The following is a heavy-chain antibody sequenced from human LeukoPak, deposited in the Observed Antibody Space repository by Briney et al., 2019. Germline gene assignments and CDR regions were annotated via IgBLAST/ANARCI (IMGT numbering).Heavy chain of an antibody. CDR1: GGSISSSY. Sequence: SETLSLTCTVSGGSISSSYWSWIRQPPGKGLEWVGYIFTSGSPNYNPSLKCRVTISVDTSKNQFSLNLSSVTAADTAVYYCARRRSGGRDFDYWGRGTLVTVSS. V-gene: IGHV4-4*09. CDR3: ARRRSGGRDFDY. D-gene: IGHD2-15*01. CDR2: IFTSGSP. J-gene: IGHJ4*02.